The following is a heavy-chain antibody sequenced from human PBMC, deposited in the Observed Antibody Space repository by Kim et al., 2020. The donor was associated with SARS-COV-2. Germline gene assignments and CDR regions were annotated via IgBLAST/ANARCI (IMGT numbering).Heavy chain of an antibody. J-gene: IGHJ4*02. CDR2: IYYSGST. Sequence: SETLSLTCTVSGGSISSYYWSWIRQPPGKGLEWIGYIYYSGSTNYNPSLKSRVTISVDTSKNQFSLKLSSVTAADTAVYYCARGSVSSSSWPWLGHLYYFDYWGQGTLVTVSS. CDR3: ARGSVSSSSWPWLGHLYYFDY. V-gene: IGHV4-59*13. CDR1: GGSISSYY. D-gene: IGHD6-6*01.